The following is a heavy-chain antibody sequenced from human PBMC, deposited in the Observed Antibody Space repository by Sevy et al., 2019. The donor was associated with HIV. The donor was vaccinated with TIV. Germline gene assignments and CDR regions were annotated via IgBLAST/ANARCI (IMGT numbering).Heavy chain of an antibody. V-gene: IGHV3-7*01. D-gene: IGHD1-26*01. CDR2: IKQDGSEK. J-gene: IGHJ6*02. Sequence: GGSLRLSCAASEFTFSSYWMSWVRQAPGKGLEWVANIKQDGSEKYYVDSVKGRLTISRDNAKNSLYLQMNSLRAKDTAVYYCARSGGSYDYGMDVWGQGTTVTVSS. CDR3: ARSGGSYDYGMDV. CDR1: EFTFSSYW.